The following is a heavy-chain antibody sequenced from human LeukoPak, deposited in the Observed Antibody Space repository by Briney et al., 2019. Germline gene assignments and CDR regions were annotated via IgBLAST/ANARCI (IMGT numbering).Heavy chain of an antibody. V-gene: IGHV3-21*01. CDR3: ARDRYSSGWMTFDY. CDR2: ISSSSSYI. J-gene: IGHJ4*02. D-gene: IGHD6-19*01. Sequence: GGSLRLSCAASGFTFSSYSVNWVRQAPGKGLEWVSSISSSSSYIYYADSVKGRFTISRDNAKNSLYLQMNSLRAEDTAVYYCARDRYSSGWMTFDYWGQGTLVTVSS. CDR1: GFTFSSYS.